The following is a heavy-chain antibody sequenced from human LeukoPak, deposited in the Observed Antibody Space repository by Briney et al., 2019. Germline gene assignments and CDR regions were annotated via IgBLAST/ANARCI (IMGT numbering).Heavy chain of an antibody. Sequence: GRSLRLSCAASGFTFSTSGMHWVRQAPGKGLEWVAFIRYDGSNKYYADSVEGRFTISRDNSKNTLYLQLSSLSVEDTAVYFCAKDALSGEKYYYYSYMDVWGKGTTVTVSS. J-gene: IGHJ6*03. V-gene: IGHV3-30*02. CDR2: IRYDGSNK. CDR3: AKDALSGEKYYYYSYMDV. CDR1: GFTFSTSG. D-gene: IGHD3-10*01.